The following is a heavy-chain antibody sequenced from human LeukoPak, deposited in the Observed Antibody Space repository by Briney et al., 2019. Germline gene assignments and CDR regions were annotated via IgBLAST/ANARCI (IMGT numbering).Heavy chain of an antibody. J-gene: IGHJ4*02. Sequence: GGSLRLSCAASGFIFSNYAMSWVRQAPGKGLQWVSAFSGSGGSTYYADSVKGRFTISRDNSRNTLYLQMNSLRAEDTAVYYCAIRGVSSNSLFDHWGQGPLVTVSS. CDR1: GFIFSNYA. CDR3: AIRGVSSNSLFDH. D-gene: IGHD6-6*01. CDR2: FSGSGGST. V-gene: IGHV3-23*01.